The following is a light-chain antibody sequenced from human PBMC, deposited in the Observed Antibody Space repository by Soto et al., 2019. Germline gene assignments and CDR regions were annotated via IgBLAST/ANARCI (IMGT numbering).Light chain of an antibody. CDR3: SSYSGSSTIVV. CDR2: DVN. V-gene: IGLV2-14*03. J-gene: IGLJ2*01. CDR1: SSDIGGYNF. Sequence: QSALTQPASVSGSPGQSIAISCTGTSSDIGGYNFVSWYQQHPGKAPKLVIYDVNIRPSGVSDRFSGSKSGNTASLTISGLQAEDEADYYCSSYSGSSTIVVFGGGTKLTVL.